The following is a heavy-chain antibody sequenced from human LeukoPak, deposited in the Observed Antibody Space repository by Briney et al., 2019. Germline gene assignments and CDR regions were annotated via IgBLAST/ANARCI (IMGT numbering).Heavy chain of an antibody. D-gene: IGHD6-19*01. CDR2: ISGSGGST. Sequence: GWSLRLSCAASGFTFSSYAMSWVRQAPGKGLEWVSAISGSGGSTYYADSVKGRFTISRDNSKNTLYLQMNSLRAEDTAVYYCAKPMEQWLVRGYFDYWGQGTLVTVSS. CDR1: GFTFSSYA. V-gene: IGHV3-23*01. CDR3: AKPMEQWLVRGYFDY. J-gene: IGHJ4*02.